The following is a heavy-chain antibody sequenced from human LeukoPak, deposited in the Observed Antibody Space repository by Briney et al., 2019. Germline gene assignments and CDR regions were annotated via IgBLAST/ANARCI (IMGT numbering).Heavy chain of an antibody. CDR1: SGSFGDDY. D-gene: IGHD2-21*02. J-gene: IGHJ3*01. V-gene: IGHV4-34*01. CDR3: ARFSSLTWGDWGDAFDV. CDR2: TDHGGST. Sequence: SETQSLSCTIYSGSFGDDYWGWIRQAPGKGLEWIGETDHGGSTNYNPSLASRVIVSRNTSKNQFFLNVTSVTVADTALYYCARFSSLTWGDWGDAFDVWGRGTMVTASS.